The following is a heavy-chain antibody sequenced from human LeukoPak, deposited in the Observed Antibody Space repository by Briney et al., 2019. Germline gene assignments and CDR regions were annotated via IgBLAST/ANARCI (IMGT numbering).Heavy chain of an antibody. CDR1: GFTFSSYD. CDR3: ARGRSFGSGGWFDP. V-gene: IGHV3-13*01. CDR2: IGTAGDT. Sequence: GGSLRLSCAASGFTFSSYDMHWVRQATGKGLEWVSAIGTAGDTYYPGSVKGRFTISRENAKTSLYLQMNSLRAGDTAVYYCARGRSFGSGGWFDPWGQGTLVTVSS. J-gene: IGHJ5*02. D-gene: IGHD3-10*01.